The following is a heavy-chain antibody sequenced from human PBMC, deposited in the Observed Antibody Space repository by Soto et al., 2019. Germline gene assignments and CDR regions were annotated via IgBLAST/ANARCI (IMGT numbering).Heavy chain of an antibody. Sequence: NPSETLSLTCAVYGGSFSGYYWSWIRRPPGKGLEWIGEINHSGSTNYNPSLKSRVTISVDTSKNQFSLKLSSVTAADTAVYYCASLHSSGWYYFDYWGQGTLVTVSS. V-gene: IGHV4-34*01. D-gene: IGHD6-19*01. CDR3: ASLHSSGWYYFDY. CDR2: INHSGST. J-gene: IGHJ4*02. CDR1: GGSFSGYY.